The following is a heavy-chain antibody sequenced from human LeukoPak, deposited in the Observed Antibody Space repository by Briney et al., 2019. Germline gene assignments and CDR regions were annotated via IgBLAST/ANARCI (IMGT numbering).Heavy chain of an antibody. Sequence: PGGSLRLACAASGFSVSSYAMSWVRQAPGKGREGFSAISGSGVSTYYADSVKGRFTVSRDNSKNTLYLQMNSLRAEDTAVYYCAKVRSITIFGVVNWFDPWGQGTLVTVSS. CDR2: ISGSGVST. CDR3: AKVRSITIFGVVNWFDP. V-gene: IGHV3-23*01. CDR1: GFSVSSYA. J-gene: IGHJ5*02. D-gene: IGHD3-3*01.